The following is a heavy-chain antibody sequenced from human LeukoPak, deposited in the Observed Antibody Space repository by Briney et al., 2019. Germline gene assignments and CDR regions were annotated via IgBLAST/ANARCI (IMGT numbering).Heavy chain of an antibody. V-gene: IGHV4-39*01. CDR2: ISYSGT. CDR1: GGSISISNYY. J-gene: IGHJ4*02. CDR3: ARRTSNPVGAIDY. Sequence: PSEILSLTCTVSGGSISISNYYWGWIRQPPGRGLEWIGSISYSGTYYNPSLKSRLTISVDTSKNHFSLNLRSVTAADTAVYYCARRTSNPVGAIDYWGQGTLVTVSS. D-gene: IGHD1-26*01.